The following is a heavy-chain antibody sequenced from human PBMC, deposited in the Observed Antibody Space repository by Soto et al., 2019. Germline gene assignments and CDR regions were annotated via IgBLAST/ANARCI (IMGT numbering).Heavy chain of an antibody. CDR1: GGSISSYY. Sequence: QVQLQESGPGLVKPSETLSLTCTVSGGSISSYYWSWVRQPPGKRLEWIGYIYYSGSTNYNPSLKSRVTISVDTSKNQFSLKLSSVTAADTAVYYCARDTYYYGMDVWGQGTTVTVSS. V-gene: IGHV4-59*01. CDR2: IYYSGST. J-gene: IGHJ6*02. CDR3: ARDTYYYGMDV.